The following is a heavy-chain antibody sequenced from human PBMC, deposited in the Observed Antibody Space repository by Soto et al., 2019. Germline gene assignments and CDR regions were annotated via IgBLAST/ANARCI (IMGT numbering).Heavy chain of an antibody. CDR1: GFTFSSYG. D-gene: IGHD2-21*01. CDR3: EKGLSIQTALH. V-gene: IGHV3-30*18. CDR2: ISYDGSNK. Sequence: PGGSLRLSCAASGFTFSSYGMHWVRQAPGKGLEWVAVISYDGSNKYYADSVKGRFTISRDNSKNTLYLQMNSLRAEDTAVYYCEKGLSIQTALHWGQGTLVTVSS. J-gene: IGHJ4*02.